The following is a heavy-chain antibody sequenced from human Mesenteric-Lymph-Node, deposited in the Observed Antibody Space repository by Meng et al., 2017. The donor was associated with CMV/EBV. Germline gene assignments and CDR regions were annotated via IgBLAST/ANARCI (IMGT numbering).Heavy chain of an antibody. CDR1: GFTFSSYS. J-gene: IGHJ4*02. CDR3: AKDKGFRYLEWSSV. CDR2: ISSSSSTI. V-gene: IGHV3-48*04. Sequence: GGSLRLSCEASGFTFSSYSMNWVRQAPGKGLEWVSYISSSSSTIYYADSVKGRFTISRDNAKNSLYLQMNSLRAEDTAVYYCAKDKGFRYLEWSSVRGQGTLVTVSS. D-gene: IGHD3-3*01.